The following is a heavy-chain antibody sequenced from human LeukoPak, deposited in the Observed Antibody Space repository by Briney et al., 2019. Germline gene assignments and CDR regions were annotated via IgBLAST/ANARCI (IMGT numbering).Heavy chain of an antibody. CDR2: ISASGGST. CDR3: ARCFYDFWSGLSPFDYYYYYMDV. CDR1: GFTFSSYA. V-gene: IGHV3-23*01. D-gene: IGHD3-3*01. Sequence: GGSLRLSCAASGFTFSSYAMTWVRQAPGKGLEWVSAISASGGSTYYADSVKGRFTISSDNSKNSLYLQMNSLRAEDTAVYYCARCFYDFWSGLSPFDYYYYYMDVWGKGTTVTVSS. J-gene: IGHJ6*03.